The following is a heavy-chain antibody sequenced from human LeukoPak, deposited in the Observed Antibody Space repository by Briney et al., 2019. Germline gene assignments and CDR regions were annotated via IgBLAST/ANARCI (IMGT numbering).Heavy chain of an antibody. CDR3: ARGALGYTFGGVIATFDY. V-gene: IGHV4-34*01. Sequence: PSETLSLTCAVYGGSFSGYYWSWIRQPPGKGLEWMGEINHSGSTNYNPSLKRRVTISVDTSKNQFSLKRSSVTAADTAVYYCARGALGYTFGGVIATFDYWGQGTLVTVSS. CDR2: INHSGST. CDR1: GGSFSGYY. J-gene: IGHJ4*02. D-gene: IGHD3-16*02.